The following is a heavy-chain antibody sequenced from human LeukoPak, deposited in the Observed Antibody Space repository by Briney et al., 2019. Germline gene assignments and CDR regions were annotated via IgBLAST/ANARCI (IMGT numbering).Heavy chain of an antibody. J-gene: IGHJ5*02. CDR1: GFTFNYAW. Sequence: GGSLRLSCAASGFTFNYAWVDWVRQAPGKGLEWVGRIKNNGVGGTTDYAAPVKGRFTISRDDSKNTLYLQMNSLKIEDTAVYYCTEATQLIVATNWFDPWGQGTPVIVSS. V-gene: IGHV3-15*01. D-gene: IGHD5-12*01. CDR3: TEATQLIVATNWFDP. CDR2: IKNNGVGGTT.